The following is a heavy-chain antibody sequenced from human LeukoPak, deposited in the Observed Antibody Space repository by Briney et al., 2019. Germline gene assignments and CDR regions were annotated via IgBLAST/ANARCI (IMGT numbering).Heavy chain of an antibody. V-gene: IGHV1-8*01. J-gene: IGHJ4*02. CDR1: GYTFTSYD. D-gene: IGHD5-18*01. CDR2: MNPNSGNT. Sequence: ASMKVSCKASGYTFTSYDINWVRQATGQGLEWMGWMNPNSGNTGYAQKFQGRVTMTRNTSISTAYMELSSLRSEDTAVYYCARGGYSYGYVDYWGQGTLVTVSS. CDR3: ARGGYSYGYVDY.